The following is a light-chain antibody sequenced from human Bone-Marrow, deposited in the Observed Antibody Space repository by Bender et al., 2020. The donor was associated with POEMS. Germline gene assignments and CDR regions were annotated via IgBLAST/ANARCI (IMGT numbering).Light chain of an antibody. Sequence: QSALTQPASVSGSPGQSITISCTGTSSDIGDYNSVSWYQQHPGQAPKLMIYAVTYRPSGVSNRFSGSKSVNTASLTISGLQAEDDADYYCTAYTSSNTYVFGTGTKVTVL. CDR3: TAYTSSNTYV. CDR1: SSDIGDYNS. V-gene: IGLV2-14*01. J-gene: IGLJ1*01. CDR2: AVT.